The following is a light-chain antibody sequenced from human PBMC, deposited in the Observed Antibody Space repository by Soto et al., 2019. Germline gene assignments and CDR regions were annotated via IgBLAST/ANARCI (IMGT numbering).Light chain of an antibody. CDR2: GAS. CDR3: QQYGSSPPRFT. Sequence: EIVLTQSPGTLSLSPGERATLSCRASQSVSSSYLAWYQQKPGQTPRLLIYGASSRATGIPDRFSCSGSGKDFTLTISILVLEDFAVYYCQQYGSSPPRFTFGPGTKVDIK. CDR1: QSVSSSY. J-gene: IGKJ3*01. V-gene: IGKV3-20*01.